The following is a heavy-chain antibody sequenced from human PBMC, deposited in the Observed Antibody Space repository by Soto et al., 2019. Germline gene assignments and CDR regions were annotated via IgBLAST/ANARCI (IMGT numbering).Heavy chain of an antibody. J-gene: IGHJ6*02. CDR3: ARDRSYSLDV. V-gene: IGHV3-74*01. CDR2: INSDGSST. CDR1: GSTFSNDW. Sequence: GGSLRLSCAVSGSTFSNDWMHWVRQAPGRGLVWVSHINSDGSSTNYADFVKGRFTIARDNAKNTVYLQMNSLRAEDTAVYYCARDRSYSLDVWGQGTTVTVSS.